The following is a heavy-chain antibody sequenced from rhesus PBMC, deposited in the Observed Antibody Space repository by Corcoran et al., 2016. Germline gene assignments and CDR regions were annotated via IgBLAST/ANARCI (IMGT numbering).Heavy chain of an antibody. Sequence: LQLQESGTGLVEPSEPLTVTCAASGGSFSSSYGSWSRQDTGKGREWIGYIYGSGSSTNYNPSLYSRVPRSVATAKTQLTLYLSSVPTADTAVYYYARARYSNYGYFDYWGQGVLVTVSS. V-gene: IGHV4-169*01. D-gene: IGHD4-23*01. CDR2: IYGSGSST. CDR3: ARARYSNYGYFDY. CDR1: GGSFSSSY. J-gene: IGHJ4*01.